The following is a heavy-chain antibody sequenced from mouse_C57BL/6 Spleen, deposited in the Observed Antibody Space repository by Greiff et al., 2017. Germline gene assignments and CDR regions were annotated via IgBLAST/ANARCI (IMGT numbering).Heavy chain of an antibody. D-gene: IGHD4-1*01. CDR3: ARGRLALDY. CDR2: INYDGSST. Sequence: EVMLVESEGGLVQPGSSMKLSCTASGFTFSDYYMAWVRQVPEKGLEWVANINYDGSSTYYLDTLKSRFIISRDNAKNILYLQMSSLKSVDTATYYCARGRLALDYWGQGTTLTVSS. J-gene: IGHJ2*01. CDR1: GFTFSDYY. V-gene: IGHV5-16*01.